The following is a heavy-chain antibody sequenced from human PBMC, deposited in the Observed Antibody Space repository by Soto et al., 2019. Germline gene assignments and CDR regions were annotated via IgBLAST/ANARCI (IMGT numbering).Heavy chain of an antibody. Sequence: EVQLVESGGGLVQPGGSLRLSCAASGFTFSSYEMNWVRQAPGKGLEWVSYISSSGSTIYYADSVKGRFTISRDNAKNSLYLQMNSLRAEDTAVYYCARFSIWGSYRYYYGMDVWGQGTTVTGSS. CDR2: ISSSGSTI. CDR3: ARFSIWGSYRYYYGMDV. CDR1: GFTFSSYE. J-gene: IGHJ6*02. D-gene: IGHD3-16*02. V-gene: IGHV3-48*03.